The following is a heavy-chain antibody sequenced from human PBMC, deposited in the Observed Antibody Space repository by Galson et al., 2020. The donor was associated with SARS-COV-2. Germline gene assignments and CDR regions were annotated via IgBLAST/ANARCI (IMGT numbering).Heavy chain of an antibody. CDR2: ISSSSSYT. V-gene: IGHV3-11*06. D-gene: IGHD3-10*01. Sequence: KIGESLKISCAAPGFTFSDYYMNWIRQAPGKGLEWVSYISSSSSYTNYADSVKGRFTISRDNAQNSLYLQMNSLRAEDTAVYYCARDLIYYYGSGSYYYFDYWGQGTLVTVSS. CDR1: GFTFSDYY. CDR3: ARDLIYYYGSGSYYYFDY. J-gene: IGHJ4*02.